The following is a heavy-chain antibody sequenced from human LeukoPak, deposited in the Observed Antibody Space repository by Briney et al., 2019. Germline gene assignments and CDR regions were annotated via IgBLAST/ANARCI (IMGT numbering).Heavy chain of an antibody. J-gene: IGHJ4*02. V-gene: IGHV4-4*07. D-gene: IGHD6-19*01. CDR1: GGSISSYY. CDR3: ARWVIAVAGDYFDY. CDR2: IYTSGST. Sequence: PSETLSLTCTVSGGSISSYYWSWLRQPAGKGLEWIGRIYTSGSTNYNPSLKSRVTISVDTSKNQFSLKLSSVTAADTAVYYCARWVIAVAGDYFDYWGQGTLVTVSS.